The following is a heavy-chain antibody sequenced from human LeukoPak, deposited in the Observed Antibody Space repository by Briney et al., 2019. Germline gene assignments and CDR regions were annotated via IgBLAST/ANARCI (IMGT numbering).Heavy chain of an antibody. CDR1: GFTVSSNS. V-gene: IGHV3-66*01. D-gene: IGHD4-17*01. CDR3: ARGRGGYGDYPD. CDR2: IYTGGTT. J-gene: IGHJ4*02. Sequence: PGGSLRLSCAASGFTVSSNSMSWVRQAPGKGLVWVSVIYTGGTTYYADSVKGRFTISRDSFKNTLYLEMNTLRDEDTAVYYCARGRGGYGDYPDWGQGTLVTVSS.